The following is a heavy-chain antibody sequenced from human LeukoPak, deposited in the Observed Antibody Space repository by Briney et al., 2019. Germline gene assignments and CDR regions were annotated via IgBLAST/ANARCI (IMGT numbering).Heavy chain of an antibody. CDR1: GYTFTGYY. D-gene: IGHD2-2*01. CDR3: TRDESCSSTSCSDY. CDR2: INPNSGGT. J-gene: IGHJ4*02. Sequence: ASVKVSCKASGYTFTGYYMHWVRQAPGQGLEWMGWINPNSGGTNYAQKFQGRVTMTRDTSISTAYMELSRLRSDDTAVYYCTRDESCSSTSCSDYWGQGTLVTVSS. V-gene: IGHV1-2*02.